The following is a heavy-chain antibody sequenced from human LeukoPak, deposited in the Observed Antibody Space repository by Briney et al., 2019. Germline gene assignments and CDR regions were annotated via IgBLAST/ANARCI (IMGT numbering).Heavy chain of an antibody. D-gene: IGHD2-2*02. CDR3: ARVRVHCSSTSCYMGY. CDR2: INPNSGGT. CDR1: GYTFTGYY. J-gene: IGHJ4*02. V-gene: IGHV1-2*02. Sequence: GASVKVSCKASGYTFTGYYMHWVRQARGQGLEWMGWINPNSGGTNYAQKFQGRVTMTRDTSISTAYMELSRLRSDDTAVYYCARVRVHCSSTSCYMGYWGQGTLVTVSS.